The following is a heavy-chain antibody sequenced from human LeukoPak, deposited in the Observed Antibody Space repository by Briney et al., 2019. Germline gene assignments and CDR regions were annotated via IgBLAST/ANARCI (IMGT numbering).Heavy chain of an antibody. CDR2: ISAYNGNT. V-gene: IGHV1-18*01. J-gene: IGHJ4*02. Sequence: ASVKVSCKASGYTFTSCGISWVRQAPGQGLEWMGWISAYNGNTNYAQKLQGRVTMTTDTSTSTAYMELRSLRSDDTAMYYCAREGIRIAAAGTIDYWGQGTLVTVSS. CDR3: AREGIRIAAAGTIDY. D-gene: IGHD6-13*01. CDR1: GYTFTSCG.